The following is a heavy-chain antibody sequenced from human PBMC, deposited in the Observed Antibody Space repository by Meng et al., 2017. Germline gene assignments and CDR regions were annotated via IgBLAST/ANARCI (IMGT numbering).Heavy chain of an antibody. CDR3: ASGGYYYDSSSARDY. D-gene: IGHD3-22*01. Sequence: GESLKISCAASGFTFSSYGMNWVRQAPGKGLEWVSYISSSGSTIYYADSVKGRFTISRDNAKNSLYLQMNSLRAEDTAVYYCASGGYYYDSSSARDYWGQGTLVTVSS. CDR1: GFTFSSYG. CDR2: ISSSGSTI. J-gene: IGHJ4*02. V-gene: IGHV3-48*03.